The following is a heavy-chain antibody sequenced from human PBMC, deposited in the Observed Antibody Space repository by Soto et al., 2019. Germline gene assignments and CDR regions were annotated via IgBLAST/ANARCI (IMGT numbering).Heavy chain of an antibody. CDR1: GFTFSTHG. J-gene: IGHJ6*02. CDR3: AKDLSGARWYYDALDV. D-gene: IGHD2-15*01. CDR2: TSYDGTNK. Sequence: RRLSCEVSGFTFSTHGMHWVRQAPGKGLEWVAGTSYDGTNKYYARSVQGRFTISRENSMKTLYLQMNSLRTEDTAVYYCAKDLSGARWYYDALDVWGQGTRVTVSS. V-gene: IGHV3-30*18.